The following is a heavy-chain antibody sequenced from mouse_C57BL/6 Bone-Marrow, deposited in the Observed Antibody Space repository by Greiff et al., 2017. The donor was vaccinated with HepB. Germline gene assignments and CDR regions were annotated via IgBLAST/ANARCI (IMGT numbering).Heavy chain of an antibody. J-gene: IGHJ3*01. D-gene: IGHD1-1*01. CDR3: TSQENYGSSYEFAY. CDR2: IRNKANNHAT. Sequence: EVKLMESGGGLVQPGGSMKLSCAASGFTFSDAWMDWVRQSPEKGLEWVAEIRNKANNHATYYAESVKGRFTISRDDSKSSVYLQMTSLRAEDTGIYYCTSQENYGSSYEFAYWGQGTLVTVSA. V-gene: IGHV6-6*01. CDR1: GFTFSDAW.